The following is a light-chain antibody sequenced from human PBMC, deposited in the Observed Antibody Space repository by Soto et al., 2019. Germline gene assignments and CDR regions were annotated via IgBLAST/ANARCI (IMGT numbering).Light chain of an antibody. CDR2: ANI. J-gene: IGLJ1*01. CDR3: QSYDSSMSGYV. V-gene: IGLV1-40*01. CDR1: SSNIGTGYD. Sequence: QSVLTQPPSVSGAPGQRVTISCTGSSSNIGTGYDVHWYKQLPGTAPKLLIYANINRPSGVPDRYSGSKSGTSASLAITGLQAEDEADYYCQSYDSSMSGYVFGSGTKGTVL.